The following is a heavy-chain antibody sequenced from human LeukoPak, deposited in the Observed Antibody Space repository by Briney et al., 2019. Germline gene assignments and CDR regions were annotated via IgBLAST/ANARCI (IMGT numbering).Heavy chain of an antibody. CDR1: GYTFTSYD. CDR3: ARGASRGMKWLLFST. J-gene: IGHJ4*02. D-gene: IGHD3-3*01. Sequence: GASVKVACKASGYTFTSYDINWVRQATGQGLEWMGWMNPNSGNTGYAQKFQGRVTMTRNTSISTAYMELSSLRSEDTAVYYCARGASRGMKWLLFSTWGQGTLVTVPS. V-gene: IGHV1-8*01. CDR2: MNPNSGNT.